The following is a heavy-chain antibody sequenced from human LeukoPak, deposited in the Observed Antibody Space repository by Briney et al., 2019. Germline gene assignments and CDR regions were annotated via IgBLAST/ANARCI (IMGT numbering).Heavy chain of an antibody. V-gene: IGHV3-23*01. Sequence: GGSPRLSCAASGFTFSSYAMSWVRQAPGKGLEWVSAISGSGGSTYYADSVKGRFTISRDNSKNTLYLQMNSLRAEDTAVYYCAKFLPTHIVVANYYFDYWGQGTLVTVSS. CDR1: GFTFSSYA. J-gene: IGHJ4*02. D-gene: IGHD2-21*01. CDR3: AKFLPTHIVVANYYFDY. CDR2: ISGSGGST.